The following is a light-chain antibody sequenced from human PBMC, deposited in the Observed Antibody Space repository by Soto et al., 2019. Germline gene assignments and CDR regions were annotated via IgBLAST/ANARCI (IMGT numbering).Light chain of an antibody. V-gene: IGKV1-27*01. Sequence: DIRLTQSPSSLSASVGDIVTFTCRASQAISYYLAWYQQKAGKVPKLLISTASTLQSGVPSRFSGSGSGTEFTLTISSLQPEDFAVYYCQQYNNWPPWTFGQGTKVDIK. J-gene: IGKJ1*01. CDR2: TAS. CDR3: QQYNNWPPWT. CDR1: QAISYY.